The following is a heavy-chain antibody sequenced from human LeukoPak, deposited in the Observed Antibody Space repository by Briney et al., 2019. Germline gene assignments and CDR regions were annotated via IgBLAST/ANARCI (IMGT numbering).Heavy chain of an antibody. CDR2: INNDGRST. V-gene: IGHV3-74*01. CDR3: ARNYNGMSY. Sequence: GGSLRLSCVASGFAFTDDGMMWVRQAPGKGLVWVSYINNDGRSTTYADSVKGRFTISRDNAKNTLHLQMNSLRDDDTAMYYCARNYNGMSYWGQGTRVIVSS. J-gene: IGHJ4*02. CDR1: GFAFTDDG. D-gene: IGHD2-8*01.